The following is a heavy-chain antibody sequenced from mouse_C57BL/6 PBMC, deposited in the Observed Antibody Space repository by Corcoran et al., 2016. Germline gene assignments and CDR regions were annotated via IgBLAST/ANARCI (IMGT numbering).Heavy chain of an antibody. CDR1: GFPITSGYY. Sequence: QLQESGPGLVKPSQSLFLTCSITGFPITSGYYWIWIRQSPGKPLEWMGYITHSGETFYNPSLQSPISITRETSKNQFFLQLNSVTTEDTAMYYCAGDIFGYWYFDVWGTGTTVTVSS. CDR2: ITHSGET. CDR3: AGDIFGYWYFDV. V-gene: IGHV12-3*01. J-gene: IGHJ1*03.